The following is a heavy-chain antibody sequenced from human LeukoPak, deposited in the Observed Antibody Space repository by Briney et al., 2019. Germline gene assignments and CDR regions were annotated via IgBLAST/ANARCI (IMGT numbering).Heavy chain of an antibody. Sequence: GGSLRLSCGASGFTLSDSYMSWIRQAQGKGLEWVSYILMSTNYTSYAASVKGRFTISRDNAKNSLYLQMNSLRAEDTALYYCAKEGGTRGTFDVWGQGTMVTVSS. CDR1: GFTLSDSY. D-gene: IGHD3/OR15-3a*01. CDR3: AKEGGTRGTFDV. V-gene: IGHV3-11*05. CDR2: ILMSTNYT. J-gene: IGHJ3*01.